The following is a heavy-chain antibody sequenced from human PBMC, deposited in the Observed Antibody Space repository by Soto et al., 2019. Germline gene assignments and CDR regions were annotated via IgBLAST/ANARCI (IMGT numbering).Heavy chain of an antibody. V-gene: IGHV3-23*01. CDR1: GFTFSSYA. D-gene: IGHD5-18*01. J-gene: IGHJ3*02. Sequence: EVQLLESGGGLVQPGGSLRLSCAASGFTFSSYAMSWVRQAPGKGLEWVSAISGSGGSTYYADSVKGRFTISRDNSKNPLYLKMNSLRAEDTAVYYCAIWIMDTAILDAFDIWGQGTMVTVSS. CDR2: ISGSGGST. CDR3: AIWIMDTAILDAFDI.